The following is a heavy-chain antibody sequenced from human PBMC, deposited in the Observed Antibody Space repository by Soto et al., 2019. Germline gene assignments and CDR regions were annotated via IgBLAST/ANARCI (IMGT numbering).Heavy chain of an antibody. J-gene: IGHJ3*01. CDR3: ARVVRGDDAFDL. CDR1: GYTFTNYG. D-gene: IGHD3-10*01. V-gene: IGHV1-18*01. Sequence: QVQLVQSGGEVKKTGASMKVSFKASGYTFTNYGVSWVRQAPGQGLEWMGWINPDKGNTNYAQKVQGRVTMTTDTSTSTAYMELRSHRSYDTAVYYCARVVRGDDAFDLWGQGTMVYVSS. CDR2: INPDKGNT.